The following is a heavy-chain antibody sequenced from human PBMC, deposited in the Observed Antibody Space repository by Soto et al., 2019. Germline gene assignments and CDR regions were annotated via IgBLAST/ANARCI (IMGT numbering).Heavy chain of an antibody. CDR3: ARGAFCGGAPGCRDMDV. V-gene: IGHV1-18*01. Sequence: QIQLVQSGGEVEKPGASEKVSCKSSGYKFISHSITWVRQAPGQRLEWMGRISAYNGNTNYAQKLQGRVTMTTDTTTNTAYMELRSLKPDDTTVYYCARGAFCGGAPGCRDMDVWGQGTTVTVSS. J-gene: IGHJ6*02. D-gene: IGHD2-21*01. CDR2: ISAYNGNT. CDR1: GYKFISHS.